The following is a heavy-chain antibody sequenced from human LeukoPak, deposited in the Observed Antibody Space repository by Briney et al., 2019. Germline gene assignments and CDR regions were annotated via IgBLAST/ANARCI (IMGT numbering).Heavy chain of an antibody. V-gene: IGHV1-2*02. CDR1: GYTFTSYY. CDR2: IIPNSGGT. J-gene: IGHJ4*02. CDR3: ARLALINWNYGEDFDY. Sequence: GASVKVSCKASGYTFTSYYMHWVRQAPGQGLEWMGWIIPNSGGTNYAQKFQGRVTMTRDTSISTAYMELSRLRSDDTAVYYCARLALINWNYGEDFDYWGQGTLVTVSS. D-gene: IGHD1-7*01.